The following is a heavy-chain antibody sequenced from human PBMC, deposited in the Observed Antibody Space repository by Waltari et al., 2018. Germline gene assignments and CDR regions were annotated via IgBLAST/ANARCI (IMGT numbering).Heavy chain of an antibody. CDR2: IRSKVYGGTT. CDR3: TRGNFQWSSTLDY. J-gene: IGHJ4*02. CDR1: GFTFGDYG. D-gene: IGHD2-15*01. V-gene: IGHV3-49*04. Sequence: EVQLVESGGGLVQPGRSLRLSCTGFGFTFGDYGVSWVRQAPGKGLEVVGFIRSKVYGGTTKDAASGRGRFTLSRDDSKSIAFLQMNGLRTEDTAVYYCTRGNFQWSSTLDYWGQGTLVNVSS.